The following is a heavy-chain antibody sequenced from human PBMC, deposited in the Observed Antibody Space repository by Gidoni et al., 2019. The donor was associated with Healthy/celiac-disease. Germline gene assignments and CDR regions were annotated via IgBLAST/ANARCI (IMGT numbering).Heavy chain of an antibody. V-gene: IGHV4-34*01. D-gene: IGHD2-2*02. CDR3: ARAPAVVPAAIRVFGRSYYYYMDV. CDR1: GGSFSGYY. Sequence: QVQLQQWGAGLLKPSETLSLTCAVYGGSFSGYYWSWIRQPPGKGLEWIGEINHSGSTNYNPSLKSRVTISVDTSKNQFSLKLSSVTAADTAVYYCARAPAVVPAAIRVFGRSYYYYMDVWGKGTTVTVSS. CDR2: INHSGST. J-gene: IGHJ6*03.